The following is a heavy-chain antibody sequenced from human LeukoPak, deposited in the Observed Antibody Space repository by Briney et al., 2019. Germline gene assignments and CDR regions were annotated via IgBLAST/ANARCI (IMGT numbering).Heavy chain of an antibody. CDR1: GGTFSSYA. J-gene: IGHJ3*02. CDR3: ARVVNSGGITGTIGAFDI. CDR2: IIPIFGTA. Sequence: GASVKVSCKASGGTFSSYAISWVRQAPGQGLEWMGEIIPIFGTANYAQKFQGRVTITTDESTSTAYMELSSLRSEDTAVYYCARVVNSGGITGTIGAFDIWGQGTMVTVSS. V-gene: IGHV1-69*05. D-gene: IGHD1-7*01.